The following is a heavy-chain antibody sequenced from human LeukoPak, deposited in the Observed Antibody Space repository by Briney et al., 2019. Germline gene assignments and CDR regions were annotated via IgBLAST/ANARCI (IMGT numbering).Heavy chain of an antibody. CDR3: ARAAGDSPPYYYYMDV. D-gene: IGHD3-10*01. V-gene: IGHV4-61*02. J-gene: IGHJ6*03. Sequence: SQTLSLTCTVSGGSISSGSYYWNWIRQPAGKGLEWIGRIYRSGSTNYNPSLKSRVTISVDTSKNQFSLKLSSVTAADTAVYYCARAAGDSPPYYYYMDVWGKGTTVTVSS. CDR2: IYRSGST. CDR1: GGSISSGSYY.